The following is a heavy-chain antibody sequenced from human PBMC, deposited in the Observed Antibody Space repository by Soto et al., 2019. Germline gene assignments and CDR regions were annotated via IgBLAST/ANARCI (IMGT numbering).Heavy chain of an antibody. Sequence: LRLSCAASGFTFSSYAMSWVRQAPGKGLEWVSTISGSGGRTYYADSVKGRFTISRDNSKNTLYLQMNSLRAEDTAVYYCAKQKGVPAAPFDYWGQGTLVTVSS. V-gene: IGHV3-23*01. D-gene: IGHD2-2*01. CDR3: AKQKGVPAAPFDY. CDR1: GFTFSSYA. J-gene: IGHJ4*02. CDR2: ISGSGGRT.